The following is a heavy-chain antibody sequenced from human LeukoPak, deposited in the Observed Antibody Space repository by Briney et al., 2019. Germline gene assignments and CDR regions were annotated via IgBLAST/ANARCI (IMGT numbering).Heavy chain of an antibody. V-gene: IGHV3-64D*06. CDR3: VKAPSYSSGWHFFDY. CDR2: ISSHGAST. D-gene: IGHD6-19*01. CDR1: GFTFSSYA. Sequence: GGSLRLSCSASGFTFSSYAMNWVRQAPGKGLEYVSAISSHGASTYYADSMNGRFTISRDNSENTLYLQMSSLRAEDTAVYYCVKAPSYSSGWHFFDYWGQGTLVTVSS. J-gene: IGHJ4*02.